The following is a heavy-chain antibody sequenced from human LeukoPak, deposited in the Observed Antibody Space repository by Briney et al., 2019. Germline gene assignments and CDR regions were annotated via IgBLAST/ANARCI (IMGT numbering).Heavy chain of an antibody. CDR3: ARGGFIAYYYGSGSYRGGRGYFDY. CDR2: IYYSGST. J-gene: IGHJ4*02. CDR1: GGSISSYY. D-gene: IGHD3-10*01. V-gene: IGHV4-59*01. Sequence: SETLSLTCTVSGGSISSYYWSWIRQPPGKGLEWIGYIYYSGSTNYNPSLKSRVTISVDTSKNQFSLKLSSVTAADTAVYYCARGGFIAYYYGSGSYRGGRGYFDYWGQGTLVTVSS.